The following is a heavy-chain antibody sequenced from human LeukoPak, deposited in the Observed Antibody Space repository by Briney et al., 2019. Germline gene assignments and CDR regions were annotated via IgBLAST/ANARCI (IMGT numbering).Heavy chain of an antibody. CDR1: GGSISRYY. Sequence: SETLSLTCTASGGSISRYYLNWIRQPPGKGLEWIGYIYNSGSTNFNPSLKSRVTISVDTSKNQFSLRLSSVTAADTAVYYCARHDPGHFDPWGQGTLVTVSS. CDR3: ARHDPGHFDP. V-gene: IGHV4-59*08. D-gene: IGHD7-27*01. CDR2: IYNSGST. J-gene: IGHJ5*02.